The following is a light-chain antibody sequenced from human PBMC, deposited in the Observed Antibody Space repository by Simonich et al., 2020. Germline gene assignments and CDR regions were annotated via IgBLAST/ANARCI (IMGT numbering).Light chain of an antibody. V-gene: IGLV1-47*01. J-gene: IGLJ3*02. CDR2: RNN. Sequence: QSVLIQPPSASGTPGQRVTISCSGSSSNIGSNYVYWYQQLPGTAPKLLIYRNNPLPSGVPDRFSGSKSGTSASLAISGLRSEDEADYYCAAWDDSLSGWVFGGGTKLTVL. CDR3: AAWDDSLSGWV. CDR1: SSNIGSNY.